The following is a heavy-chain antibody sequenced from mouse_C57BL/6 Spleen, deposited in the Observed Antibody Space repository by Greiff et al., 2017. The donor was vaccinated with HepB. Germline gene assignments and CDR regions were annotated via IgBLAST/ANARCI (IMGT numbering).Heavy chain of an antibody. V-gene: IGHV5-6*01. J-gene: IGHJ2*01. CDR2: ISSGGSYT. CDR1: GFTFSSYG. Sequence: EVKLMESGGDLVKPGGSLKLSCAASGFTFSSYGMSWVRQTPDKRLEWVATISSGGSYTYYPDSVKGRFTISRDNAKNTLYLQMSSLKSEDTAMYYCASQLGYFDYWGQGTTLTVSS. D-gene: IGHD4-1*01. CDR3: ASQLGYFDY.